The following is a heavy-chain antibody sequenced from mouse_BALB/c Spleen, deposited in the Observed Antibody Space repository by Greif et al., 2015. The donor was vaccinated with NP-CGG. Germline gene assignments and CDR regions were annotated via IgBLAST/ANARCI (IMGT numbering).Heavy chain of an antibody. D-gene: IGHD2-3*01. Sequence: QVQLQHSGAELVRPGVSVKISCKGSGYTFTDYAMHWVKQSHAKSLEWIGVISTYYGDASYNQEFKGKATMTVDKSSSTAYMELARLTSEDSAIYYCARRIYDGYYVGIDFDYWGQGTTLTVSS. J-gene: IGHJ2*01. V-gene: IGHV1S137*01. CDR3: ARRIYDGYYVGIDFDY. CDR1: GYTFTDYA. CDR2: ISTYYGDA.